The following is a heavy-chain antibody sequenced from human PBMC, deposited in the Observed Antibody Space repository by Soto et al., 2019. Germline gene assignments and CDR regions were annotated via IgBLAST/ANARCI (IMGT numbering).Heavy chain of an antibody. CDR2: IIPIFGTA. V-gene: IGHV1-69*13. CDR3: ARGGYCSGGSCYSGSAFDI. Sequence: SVKVSCKASGGTFSSYAISWVRQAPGQGLEWMGGIIPIFGTANYAQKFQVRVTITADESTSTAYMELSSLRSEDTAVYYCARGGYCSGGSCYSGSAFDIWGQGTMVTVSS. J-gene: IGHJ3*02. CDR1: GGTFSSYA. D-gene: IGHD2-15*01.